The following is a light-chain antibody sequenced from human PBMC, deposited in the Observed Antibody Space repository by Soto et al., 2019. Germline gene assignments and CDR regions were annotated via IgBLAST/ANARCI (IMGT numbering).Light chain of an antibody. CDR3: SSFAGNNNLV. CDR1: SSDVGGYNY. J-gene: IGLJ2*01. V-gene: IGLV2-8*01. Sequence: QSALTQPPSASGSPGQSVTISCTGTSSDVGGYNYVSWYQQHPGKAPKLMISEVSKRPSGVPGRFSGSKSGNTASLTVSGLQAGDEADYYCSSFAGNNNLVFGGGTKLTVL. CDR2: EVS.